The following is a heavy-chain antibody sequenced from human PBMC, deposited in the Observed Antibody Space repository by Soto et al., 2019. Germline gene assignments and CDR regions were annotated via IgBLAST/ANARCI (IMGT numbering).Heavy chain of an antibody. V-gene: IGHV3-53*01. CDR1: GFSVSNNY. D-gene: IGHD6-6*01. CDR2: IYSGGST. Sequence: VQLVESGADMIQPGGSLRLSCAASGFSVSNNYLNWVRQAPGKGLEWVSVIYSGGSTYYAGSVKGRFSISRDDSKNTLYLQMNSLRAEDTAVYYCARGRVAALLPYYFDLWGQGTLVTVSS. J-gene: IGHJ4*02. CDR3: ARGRVAALLPYYFDL.